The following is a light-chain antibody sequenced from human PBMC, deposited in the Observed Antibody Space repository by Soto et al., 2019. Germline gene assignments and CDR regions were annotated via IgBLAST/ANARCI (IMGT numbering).Light chain of an antibody. CDR1: SSDVGGYNY. V-gene: IGLV2-14*01. CDR3: SSYTSSSTLG. Sequence: QSALTQPASVSGSPGRSITISCTGTSSDVGGYNYVSWYQQHPGKAPKLVIYEVSNRPSGVSNRFSGSKSGNTASLTISGPQAEDEADYYCSSYTSSSTLGFGTGTKVTVL. J-gene: IGLJ1*01. CDR2: EVS.